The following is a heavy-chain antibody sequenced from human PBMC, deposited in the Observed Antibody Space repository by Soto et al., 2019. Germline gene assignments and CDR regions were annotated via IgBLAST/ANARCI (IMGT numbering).Heavy chain of an antibody. V-gene: IGHV3-33*01. D-gene: IGHD3-10*01. CDR3: ARGTGDFYYYMDV. J-gene: IGHJ6*03. CDR1: GLAFSTYG. Sequence: QVQLVESGGGVVQPGRSLRLSCAASGLAFSTYGMHWVRQAPGKGLEWVTFIWYDGSDKYYADSVKGRFTISRDNSKKTLYLQMNSLSAEDTAVYYCARGTGDFYYYMDVWGNGTTVTFSS. CDR2: IWYDGSDK.